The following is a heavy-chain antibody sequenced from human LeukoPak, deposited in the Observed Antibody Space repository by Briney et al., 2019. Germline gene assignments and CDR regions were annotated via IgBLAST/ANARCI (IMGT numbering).Heavy chain of an antibody. CDR1: GYNFPIYG. Sequence: ASVTVSCKASGYNFPIYGVNWVRQAPGQGLEWMGWIRPHTGETNSAQRFQDRVTMTTDTSTTTAYMELRSLRFDDTAVYYCARDRGGKGSAIFYGGQGSLVTVSS. CDR2: IRPHTGET. V-gene: IGHV1-18*01. D-gene: IGHD2-2*01. J-gene: IGHJ4*02. CDR3: ARDRGGKGSAIFY.